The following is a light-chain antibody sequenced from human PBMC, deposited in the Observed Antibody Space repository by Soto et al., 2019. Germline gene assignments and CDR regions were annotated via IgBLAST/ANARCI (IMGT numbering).Light chain of an antibody. CDR2: DVS. CDR3: SSYTTSNTRQIV. Sequence: QSALTQPASVSGSPGQSITISCTGTSSDVGGYNYVSWYQQHPGKAPKFMIYDVSNQPSGVSNRFSGSKSGNTASLTSSGLPAKDEADYYCSSYTTSNTRQIVFGKGTKLTVL. J-gene: IGLJ1*01. V-gene: IGLV2-14*01. CDR1: SSDVGGYNY.